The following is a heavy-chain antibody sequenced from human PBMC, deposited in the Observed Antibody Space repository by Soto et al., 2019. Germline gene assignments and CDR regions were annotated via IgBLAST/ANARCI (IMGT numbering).Heavy chain of an antibody. CDR2: INGDGGTT. J-gene: IGHJ4*02. V-gene: IGHV3-74*01. Sequence: GGSLRLSCAASGFTFSSYWMHWVRQAPGKGLVWVSRINGDGGTTHYADSVKGRFTISRDNAKNVLYLQMNSLRAEDTAVYYCVRDLYGSGYWGQGTVVTVSS. D-gene: IGHD3-10*01. CDR1: GFTFSSYW. CDR3: VRDLYGSGY.